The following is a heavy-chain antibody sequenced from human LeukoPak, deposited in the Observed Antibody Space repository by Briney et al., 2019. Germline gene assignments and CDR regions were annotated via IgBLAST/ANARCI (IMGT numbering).Heavy chain of an antibody. J-gene: IGHJ5*02. CDR2: IYSSGST. Sequence: PSETLSLTCTVSGDSISSSYYYWGWIRQPPGKGLEWIGSIYSSGSTYYNPSLKSRVTISVDTSKNQFSLKLTSVTAADTAVYYCASHYGPWGQGTLVTVSS. CDR3: ASHYGP. D-gene: IGHD4-17*01. CDR1: GDSISSSYYY. V-gene: IGHV4-39*01.